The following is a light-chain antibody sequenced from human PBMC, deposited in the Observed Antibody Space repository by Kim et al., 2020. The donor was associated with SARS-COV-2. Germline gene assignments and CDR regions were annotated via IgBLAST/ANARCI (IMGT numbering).Light chain of an antibody. J-gene: IGKJ5*01. Sequence: PGERATLSCRSSQRVSSNLAWYQQKPGQAPRLLIYGASTRATGIPARFSGSGSGTEFTLTISSLQSEDFAVYYCQQYNNWPPSITFGQGTRLEIK. CDR3: QQYNNWPPSIT. CDR2: GAS. V-gene: IGKV3-15*01. CDR1: QRVSSN.